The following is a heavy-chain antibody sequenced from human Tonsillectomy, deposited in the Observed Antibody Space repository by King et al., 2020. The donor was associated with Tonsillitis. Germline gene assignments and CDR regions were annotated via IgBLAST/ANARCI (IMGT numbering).Heavy chain of an antibody. CDR1: GFTFSSYG. Sequence: VQLVESGGGVVQPGRSLRLSCAASGFTFSSYGMHWVRQAPGKGLEWVAVIWYDGSNKYYADSVKGRFTITRDNSKNTLYLQMNSLRAEDTAVYYWARESQVLRFLEWLYYFDYWGQGTLVTVSS. CDR3: ARESQVLRFLEWLYYFDY. V-gene: IGHV3-33*08. D-gene: IGHD3-3*01. J-gene: IGHJ4*02. CDR2: IWYDGSNK.